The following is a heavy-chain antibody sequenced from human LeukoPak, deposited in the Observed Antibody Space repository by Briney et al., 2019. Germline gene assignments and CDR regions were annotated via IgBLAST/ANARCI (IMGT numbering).Heavy chain of an antibody. J-gene: IGHJ5*02. Sequence: PGRSLRLSCAASGFTFSSYGMHWVRQAPGKGLEWVAVIGCDGSNKYYADSVKGRFTISRDNSKNTLYLQMNSLRAEDTAVYYCARDGYDILTGYYPGRWFDPWGQGNLVTVSS. V-gene: IGHV3-33*01. CDR3: ARDGYDILTGYYPGRWFDP. D-gene: IGHD3-9*01. CDR1: GFTFSSYG. CDR2: IGCDGSNK.